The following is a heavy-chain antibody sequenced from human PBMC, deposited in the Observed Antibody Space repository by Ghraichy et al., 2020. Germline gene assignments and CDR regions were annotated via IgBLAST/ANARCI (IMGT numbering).Heavy chain of an antibody. J-gene: IGHJ6*02. Sequence: SETLSLTCAVYGGSFSGYYWSWIRQPPGKGLEWIGEINHSGSTNYNPSLKSRVTISVDTSKNQFSLKLSSVTAADTAVYYCARGRITMVRGVMGAYYGMDVWGQGTTVTVSS. D-gene: IGHD3-10*01. CDR1: GGSFSGYY. V-gene: IGHV4-34*01. CDR3: ARGRITMVRGVMGAYYGMDV. CDR2: INHSGST.